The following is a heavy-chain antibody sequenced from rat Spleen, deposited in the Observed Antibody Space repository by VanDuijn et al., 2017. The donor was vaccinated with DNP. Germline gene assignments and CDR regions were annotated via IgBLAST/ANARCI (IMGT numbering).Heavy chain of an antibody. CDR1: GFNFNDYW. D-gene: IGHD2-2*01. J-gene: IGHJ4*01. V-gene: IGHV4-2*01. CDR2: INKDSRII. CDR3: VREDKGVDA. Sequence: EVKLVESGGGLVQPGRSLKLSCAAPGFNFNDYWMGWVRQAPGKGLEWIGEINKDSRIIKYRPSLKDKIKISRDNAQNNLYLQMSELGSEDTATYYCVREDKGVDAWGRGTSVTVSS.